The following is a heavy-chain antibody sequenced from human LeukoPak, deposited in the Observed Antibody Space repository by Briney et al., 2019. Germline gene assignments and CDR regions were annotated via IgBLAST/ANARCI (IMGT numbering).Heavy chain of an antibody. CDR2: IKFDVSEI. Sequence: PGGSLRLSCAASGFTFSDYWMTWVRQAPGKGLEWVANIKFDVSEIYYADSVKGRFTISRDNSKNTLYLQMNSLRAEDTAVYYCAKADSSGWYDAFDIWGQGTMVTISS. J-gene: IGHJ3*02. D-gene: IGHD6-19*01. CDR1: GFTFSDYW. CDR3: AKADSSGWYDAFDI. V-gene: IGHV3-7*01.